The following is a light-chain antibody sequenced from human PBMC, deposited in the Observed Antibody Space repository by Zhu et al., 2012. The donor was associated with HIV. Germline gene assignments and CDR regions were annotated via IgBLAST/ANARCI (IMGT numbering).Light chain of an antibody. CDR3: QQRSSRPFT. CDR1: QSVRSF. CDR2: DTS. Sequence: ATLSCRASQSVRSFLGWYQQKPGQAPRLLIYDTSKRATGTPARFSGSGSGTDFTLTINNLEPEDFAVYYCQQRSSRPFTFGGGTKVEI. V-gene: IGKV3-11*01. J-gene: IGKJ4*01.